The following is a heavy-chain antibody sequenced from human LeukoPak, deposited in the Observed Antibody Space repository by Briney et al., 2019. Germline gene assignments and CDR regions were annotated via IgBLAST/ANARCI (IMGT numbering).Heavy chain of an antibody. J-gene: IGHJ4*02. CDR2: IYTSGST. D-gene: IGHD3-22*01. Sequence: SETLSLTCTVSGGSISSYYWSWIRQPAGKGLEWIGRIYTSGSTNYNPSLKSRVTMSVDTSKNQFSLKLSSVTAADTAVYYCARDRYYYDSSGYYRLDYWGQGTLVTVSS. CDR3: ARDRYYYDSSGYYRLDY. V-gene: IGHV4-4*07. CDR1: GGSISSYY.